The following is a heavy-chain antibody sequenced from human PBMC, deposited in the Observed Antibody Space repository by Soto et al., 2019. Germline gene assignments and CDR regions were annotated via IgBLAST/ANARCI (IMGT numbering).Heavy chain of an antibody. CDR1: GFTFSSYA. Sequence: GGSLRLSCAASGFTFSSYAMSWVRQAPGKGLEWVSTISGSGGSTYYADSVKGRFTVSRDNSKNTLYLKMNSLRAEGTAVYYCAKGQRAAVGNSYMDVWGKGTTVTVSS. D-gene: IGHD6-13*01. CDR3: AKGQRAAVGNSYMDV. V-gene: IGHV3-23*01. J-gene: IGHJ6*03. CDR2: ISGSGGST.